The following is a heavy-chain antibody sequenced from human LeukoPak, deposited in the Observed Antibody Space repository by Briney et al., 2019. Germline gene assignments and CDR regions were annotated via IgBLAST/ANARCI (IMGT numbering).Heavy chain of an antibody. CDR3: ARVGYSGWNLEY. J-gene: IGHJ4*02. V-gene: IGHV3-48*01. D-gene: IGHD5-12*01. CDR1: GFTFNSYS. CDR2: ISSSTSTI. Sequence: GGSLRLSCAASGFTFNSYSMNWVRQAPGKGLEWVSYISSSTSTIYYLDSGKDRFTISRDNVRNSLYLQMNSLRAEDTAVYYCARVGYSGWNLEYWGQGTLVTVSS.